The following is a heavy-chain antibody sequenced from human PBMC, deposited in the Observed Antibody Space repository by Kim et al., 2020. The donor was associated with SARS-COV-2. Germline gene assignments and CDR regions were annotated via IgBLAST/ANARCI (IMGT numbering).Heavy chain of an antibody. Sequence: SETLSLTCTVSGGSISSYYWSWIRQPPGKGLEWIGYIYYSGSTNYNASLKSRVTISVDTSKNQFSLKLSSVTAADSAVYYCARDERDSSGWANWFDPWGQGPLVTVSS. V-gene: IGHV4-59*13. J-gene: IGHJ5*02. CDR3: ARDERDSSGWANWFDP. CDR2: IYYSGST. D-gene: IGHD6-19*01. CDR1: GGSISSYY.